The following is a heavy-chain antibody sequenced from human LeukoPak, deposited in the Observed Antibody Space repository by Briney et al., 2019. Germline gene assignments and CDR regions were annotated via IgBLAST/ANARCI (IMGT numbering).Heavy chain of an antibody. J-gene: IGHJ4*02. CDR2: IYHSGST. Sequence: SETLSLTCAVSGYSISSGYYWGWIRQPPGKGLEWIGSIYHSGSTYYNPSLKSRVTISVDTSKNQFSLKLSSVTAADTAVYYCATDFPQYYYDSSAPRGYWGQGTLVTVSS. CDR1: GYSISSGYY. V-gene: IGHV4-38-2*02. D-gene: IGHD3-22*01. CDR3: ATDFPQYYYDSSAPRGY.